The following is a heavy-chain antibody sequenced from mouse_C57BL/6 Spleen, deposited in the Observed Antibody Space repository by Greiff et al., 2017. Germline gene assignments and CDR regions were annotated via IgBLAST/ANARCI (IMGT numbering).Heavy chain of an antibody. Sequence: QVQLQQPGAELVKPGASVKLSCKASGYTFTSDWMHRVKQRPGQGLGWLGMIKPNSGSTNYNEKFKSKATLTVDKSSSTAYMQRSSMTSEDTAVDYCARVTTVVSIDYWGQGTTLTVSS. V-gene: IGHV1-64*01. J-gene: IGHJ2*01. CDR2: IKPNSGST. D-gene: IGHD1-1*01. CDR3: ARVTTVVSIDY. CDR1: GYTFTSDW.